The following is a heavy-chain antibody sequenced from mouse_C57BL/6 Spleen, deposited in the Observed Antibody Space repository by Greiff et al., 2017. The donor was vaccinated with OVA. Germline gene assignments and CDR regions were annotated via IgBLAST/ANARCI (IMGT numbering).Heavy chain of an antibody. CDR2: IDPEDGDT. V-gene: IGHV14-1*01. D-gene: IGHD2-4*01. CDR3: TIYYDYDEYYFDY. Sequence: EVQLQQSGAELVRPGASVKLSCTASGFNITDYYMHWVKQRPEQGLEWIGRIDPEDGDTEYAPKFQGKATMTADTSSNTADLQLSILTSEDTAVYYCTIYYDYDEYYFDYWGQGTTLTVSS. J-gene: IGHJ2*01. CDR1: GFNITDYY.